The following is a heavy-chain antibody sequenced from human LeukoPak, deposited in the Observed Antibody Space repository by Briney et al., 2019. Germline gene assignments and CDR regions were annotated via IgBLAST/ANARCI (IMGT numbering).Heavy chain of an antibody. Sequence: SETLSLTCAVYGGSFSGYYWSWIRQPPGKGLEWIGSIYYSGSTYYNPSLKSRVTISVDTSKNQFSLKLSSVTAADTAVYYCARVGVVVPAAIEWVDYWGQGTLVTVSS. D-gene: IGHD2-2*01. V-gene: IGHV4-34*01. CDR1: GGSFSGYY. CDR3: ARVGVVVPAAIEWVDY. CDR2: IYYSGST. J-gene: IGHJ4*02.